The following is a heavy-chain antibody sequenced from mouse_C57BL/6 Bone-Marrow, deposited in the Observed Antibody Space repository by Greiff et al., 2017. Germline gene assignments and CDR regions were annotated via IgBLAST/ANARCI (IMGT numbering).Heavy chain of an antibody. CDR3: ARENYGSRLDY. D-gene: IGHD1-1*01. Sequence: EVMLVESGGGLVKPGGSLKLSCAASGFTFSDYGMHWVRQAPGKGLAWVAYISRGSSTIYYADTVKGSFTISRDNAKNTLFLQMTSLRSEDTAMYYCARENYGSRLDYWGQGTTLTVSS. V-gene: IGHV5-17*01. CDR2: ISRGSSTI. CDR1: GFTFSDYG. J-gene: IGHJ2*01.